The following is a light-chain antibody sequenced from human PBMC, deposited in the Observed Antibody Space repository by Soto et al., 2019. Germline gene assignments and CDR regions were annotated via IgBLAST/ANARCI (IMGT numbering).Light chain of an antibody. CDR1: KNDIGVYDF. J-gene: IGLJ1*01. V-gene: IGLV2-8*01. Sequence: QSVLTQPPSASGSPGQSVTISCSGTKNDIGVYDFVSWYQHHPGKAPRLITYEVVQRPSGVPDRFSGSKSGNTASLTVSGLQAADEADYFCKSYAGSNTDVFGSGTKLTVL. CDR3: KSYAGSNTDV. CDR2: EVV.